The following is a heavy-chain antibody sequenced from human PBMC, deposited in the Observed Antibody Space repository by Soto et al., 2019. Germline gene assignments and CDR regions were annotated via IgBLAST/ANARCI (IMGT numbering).Heavy chain of an antibody. CDR1: GDSVSSNTAA. V-gene: IGHV6-1*01. Sequence: SQTLSLTCAISGDSVSSNTAAWNWIRSSPSRGLEWLGRTYYRSNWRHDYAVSVKSRITVNPDTSKNHFSLQLNSVTPDDTAVYYCARGVAGSGFDLWDQGTLVTVFS. D-gene: IGHD6-19*01. CDR3: ARGVAGSGFDL. J-gene: IGHJ4*02. CDR2: TYYRSNWRH.